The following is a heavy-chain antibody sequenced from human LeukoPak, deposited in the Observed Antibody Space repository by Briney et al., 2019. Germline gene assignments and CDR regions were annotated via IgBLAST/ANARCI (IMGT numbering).Heavy chain of an antibody. D-gene: IGHD1-26*01. CDR2: IYYSGST. CDR1: GGSISSYY. J-gene: IGHJ4*02. CDR3: ARRASGTYSYYFDS. V-gene: IGHV4-59*08. Sequence: SETLSLTCTVSGGSISSYYWTWMRQSPGQGLEWIGYIYYSGSTNYSPSLKSRVIISVDTSKNQFSLKLTSVTAADTALYYCARRASGTYSYYFDSWGQGTLVTVSS.